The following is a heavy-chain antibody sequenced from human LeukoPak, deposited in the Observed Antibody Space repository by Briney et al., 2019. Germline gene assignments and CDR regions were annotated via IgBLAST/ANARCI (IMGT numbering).Heavy chain of an antibody. CDR3: ARYCGSTSCYYDY. D-gene: IGHD2-2*01. CDR2: IYHSGST. J-gene: IGHJ4*02. Sequence: SETLSLTCAVSGYSISSGYYWGWIRPPPGKGLEWIGSIYHSGSTYYNPSLKSRVTISVDTSKNQFSLKLSSVTAADTAVYYCARYCGSTSCYYDYWGQGTLVTVSS. CDR1: GYSISSGYY. V-gene: IGHV4-38-2*01.